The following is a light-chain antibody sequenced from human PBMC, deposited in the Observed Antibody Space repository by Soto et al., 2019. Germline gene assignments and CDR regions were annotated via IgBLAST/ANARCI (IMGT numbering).Light chain of an antibody. Sequence: QSALTQPRSVSGSPGQSVTISCTGTSSDVGGYNYVSWYQQHPGKAPKLMIYDVSKRPSGVPDRFSGSKSGNTASLTISGLQAEDEADYYCCSYAGSYFYVFGTGTTLTVL. CDR1: SSDVGGYNY. J-gene: IGLJ1*01. CDR3: CSYAGSYFYV. V-gene: IGLV2-11*01. CDR2: DVS.